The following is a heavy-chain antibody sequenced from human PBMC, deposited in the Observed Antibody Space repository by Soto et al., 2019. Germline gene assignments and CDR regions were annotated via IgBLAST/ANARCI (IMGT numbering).Heavy chain of an antibody. Sequence: SETLSLTCDVYGGSFSGYIWTWIRQPPGKGLEWIGFIYNSGSTHYNPSLRSRVTISVDTSKNQFSLKLRSVTAADTAVYYCASMGYHYGSGSYPLDYWGQGTLVTSP. CDR1: GGSFSGYI. V-gene: IGHV4-59*08. D-gene: IGHD3-10*01. CDR3: ASMGYHYGSGSYPLDY. CDR2: IYNSGST. J-gene: IGHJ4*02.